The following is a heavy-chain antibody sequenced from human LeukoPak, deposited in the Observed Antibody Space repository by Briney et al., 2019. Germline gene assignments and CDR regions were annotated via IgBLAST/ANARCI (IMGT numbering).Heavy chain of an antibody. CDR2: IIPIFGTA. CDR1: GGTFSSYA. J-gene: IGHJ6*03. Sequence: SVKVSCKASGGTFSSYAISWVRLAPGQGLEWMGRIIPIFGTANYAQKFQGRVTITTDESTSTAYMELSSLRSEDTAVYYCAREGTGTTPHPYYYYYMDVWGKGTTVTVSS. CDR3: AREGTGTTPHPYYYYYMDV. V-gene: IGHV1-69*05. D-gene: IGHD1-7*01.